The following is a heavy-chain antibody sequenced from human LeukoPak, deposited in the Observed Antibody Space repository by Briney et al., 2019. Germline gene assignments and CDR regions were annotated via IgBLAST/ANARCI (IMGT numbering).Heavy chain of an antibody. CDR3: TRDCSSNRCYPDDYFDY. V-gene: IGHV3-49*03. Sequence: GGSLRLSCTASGFTFGDYAMSWFRQAPGKGLEWVGFIRSKAYGGTTEYAASVKGRFTISRDDSKSIAYLQMNSLKTEDTAVYYCTRDCSSNRCYPDDYFDYWGQGTLVTVSS. CDR2: IRSKAYGGTT. J-gene: IGHJ4*02. D-gene: IGHD2-2*01. CDR1: GFTFGDYA.